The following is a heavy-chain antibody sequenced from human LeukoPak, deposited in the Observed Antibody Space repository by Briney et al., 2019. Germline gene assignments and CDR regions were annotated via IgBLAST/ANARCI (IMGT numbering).Heavy chain of an antibody. CDR1: GGSISSGSYY. CDR2: IYTSGST. V-gene: IGHV4-61*02. J-gene: IGHJ6*03. Sequence: PSETLSLTCTVSGGSISSGSYYWSWIRQPAGKGLEWIGRIYTSGSTNYNPSLKSRVTISVDTSKNQFPLRLSSVTAADTAVYYCAREGNPYYYDSSGYYAPYYYYYYMDVWGKGTTVTVSS. D-gene: IGHD3-22*01. CDR3: AREGNPYYYDSSGYYAPYYYYYYMDV.